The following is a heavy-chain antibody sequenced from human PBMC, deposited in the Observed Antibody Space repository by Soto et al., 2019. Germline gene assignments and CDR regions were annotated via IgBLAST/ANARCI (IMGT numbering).Heavy chain of an antibody. CDR3: ATGDHRRGYSSGWYG. CDR2: VDPEDGET. CDR1: GYTFTDYY. Sequence: GASVKVSCKVSGYTFTDYYMHWVQQAPGKGLEWMGLVDPEDGETIYAEKFQGRVTITADTSTDTAYMELSSLRSEDTAVYYCATGDHRRGYSSGWYGGGQGTLVTVSS. J-gene: IGHJ4*02. V-gene: IGHV1-69-2*01. D-gene: IGHD6-19*01.